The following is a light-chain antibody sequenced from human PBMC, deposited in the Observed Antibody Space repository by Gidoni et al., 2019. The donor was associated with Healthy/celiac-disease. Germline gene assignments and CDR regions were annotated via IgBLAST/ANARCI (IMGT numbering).Light chain of an antibody. CDR3: RSYKSSSTLV. CDR2: EVS. J-gene: IGLJ3*02. Sequence: QSALTQHASLSGSPGQSITISCTGTTSDVGGYNYVSWYQQHPGKAPKLMIYEVSNRPSGVSNRFAGSKSGNTASLTISGIQAEDEADYYCRSYKSSSTLVFGGGTKLTVL. CDR1: TSDVGGYNY. V-gene: IGLV2-14*01.